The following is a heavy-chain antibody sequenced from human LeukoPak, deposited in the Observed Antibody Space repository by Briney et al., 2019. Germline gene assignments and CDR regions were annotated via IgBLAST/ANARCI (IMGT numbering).Heavy chain of an antibody. CDR1: GFTYSRNG. CDR3: ARIYGGTWILDS. V-gene: IGHV3-33*01. D-gene: IGHD2-2*03. J-gene: IGHJ4*02. Sequence: SGTSLRLSCAASGFTYSRNGMHWVRQAPGKGLEWVACIWYDGSQKYFADSVKGRFTISRDNTMNTLYLQMNSLRAEDTAVYYCARIYGGTWILDSWGQGTLVTVSS. CDR2: IWYDGSQK.